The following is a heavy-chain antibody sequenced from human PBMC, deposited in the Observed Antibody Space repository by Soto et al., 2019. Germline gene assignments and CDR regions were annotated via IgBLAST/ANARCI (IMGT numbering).Heavy chain of an antibody. V-gene: IGHV3-30-3*01. CDR1: GFTFSSYA. D-gene: IGHD2-21*02. CDR3: ARDRGVVVTAQLSD. J-gene: IGHJ4*02. CDR2: ISYDGSNK. Sequence: QVPLVESGGGVVQPGRSLRLSCAASGFTFSSYAMHWVRQAPGTGLERVAVISYDGSNKYYADSVKGRFTISRDNSNNTRYPQMNGVGAEDTAVYYCARDRGVVVTAQLSDWGQGTLDTVSS.